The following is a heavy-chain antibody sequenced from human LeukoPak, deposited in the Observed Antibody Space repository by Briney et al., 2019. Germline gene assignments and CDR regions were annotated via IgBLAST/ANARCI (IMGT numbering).Heavy chain of an antibody. J-gene: IGHJ6*02. D-gene: IGHD3-10*01. V-gene: IGHV7-4-1*02. CDR2: INTDTGNP. CDR3: ARVGGAYGSGFYYYYGMDV. Sequence: ASVKVSCKASGYTFTSYGMNWVRQAPGQGLEWMGWINTDTGNPTYAQGFTGRFVFSLDTSVSTAYLQISSLKAEDTAVYYCARVGGAYGSGFYYYYGMDVWGQGTTVTVSS. CDR1: GYTFTSYG.